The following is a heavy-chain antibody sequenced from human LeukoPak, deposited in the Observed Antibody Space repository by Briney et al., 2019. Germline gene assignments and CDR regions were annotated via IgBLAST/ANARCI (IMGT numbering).Heavy chain of an antibody. CDR1: GYSFTSYW. Sequence: GESLKIYCKGSGYSFTSYWIGWVRQMPGKGLEWMGIIYPGDFITRYSPSFQGQVTISADKSISTAYLQWSSLKASDTAMYYCARQRGIAAAGSNDYWGQGTLVTVSS. CDR3: ARQRGIAAAGSNDY. CDR2: IYPGDFIT. D-gene: IGHD6-13*01. J-gene: IGHJ4*02. V-gene: IGHV5-51*01.